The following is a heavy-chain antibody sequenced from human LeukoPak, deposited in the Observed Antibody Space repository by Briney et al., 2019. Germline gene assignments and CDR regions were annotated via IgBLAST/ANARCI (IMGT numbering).Heavy chain of an antibody. CDR3: TISSSWYSEYFQH. J-gene: IGHJ1*01. CDR2: IRSKAYGGTT. CDR1: GFTFGDYA. Sequence: GGSLRLSCTASGFTFGDYAMSWVRQAPGKGLEWVGFIRSKAYGGTTEYAASVKGRFTTSRDDSKSIAYLQMNSLKTEDTAVYYCTISSSWYSEYFQHWGQGTLVTVSS. V-gene: IGHV3-49*04. D-gene: IGHD6-13*01.